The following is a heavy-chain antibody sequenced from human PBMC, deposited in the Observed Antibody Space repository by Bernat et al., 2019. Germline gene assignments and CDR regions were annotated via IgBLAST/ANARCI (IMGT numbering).Heavy chain of an antibody. CDR3: TRLGIAAAGTDY. CDR1: GFTFSGSA. V-gene: IGHV3-73*02. CDR2: IRSKANNYAT. D-gene: IGHD6-13*01. J-gene: IGHJ4*02. Sequence: EAQLVESGGGLVQPGGSLKLSCAASGFTFSGSAMHWVRQASGKGLEWVGRIRSKANNYATVYAASVKGRFTISRDDSQSTAYLHMNSLKSEDTAVYFCTRLGIAAAGTDYWGQGTLVTVSS.